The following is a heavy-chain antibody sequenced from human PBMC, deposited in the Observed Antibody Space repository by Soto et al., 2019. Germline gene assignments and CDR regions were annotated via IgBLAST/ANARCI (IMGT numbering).Heavy chain of an antibody. J-gene: IGHJ4*02. CDR2: IVPLFGTA. CDR1: GGTFSRHA. CDR3: ARDYGHDCSGGNCYFYF. D-gene: IGHD2-15*01. Sequence: QVQLVQSGAEVKKPGSSVKVSCKASGGTFSRHAINWVRQAPGHGLQWMGGIVPLFGTANYPQKFQGRVTITADECTSTAHMELRSLRSEDTAVYYCARDYGHDCSGGNCYFYFWGQGTLVTVSS. V-gene: IGHV1-69*01.